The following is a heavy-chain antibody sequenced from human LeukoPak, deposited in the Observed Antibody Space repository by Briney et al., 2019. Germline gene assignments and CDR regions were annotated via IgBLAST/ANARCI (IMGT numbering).Heavy chain of an antibody. V-gene: IGHV1-69*04. CDR3: ARAMYYYDSSGYTDSWVWFDP. D-gene: IGHD3-22*01. Sequence: AASVKVSCKASGGTFSSYAISWVRQAPGQGLEWMGRIIPILGIANYAQKFQGRVTITADKSTSTAYMELSSLRSEDTVVYYCARAMYYYDSSGYTDSWVWFDPWGQGTLVTVSS. CDR2: IIPILGIA. J-gene: IGHJ5*02. CDR1: GGTFSSYA.